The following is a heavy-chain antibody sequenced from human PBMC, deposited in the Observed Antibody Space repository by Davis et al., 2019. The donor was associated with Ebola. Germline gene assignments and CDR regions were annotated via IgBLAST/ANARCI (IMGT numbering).Heavy chain of an antibody. V-gene: IGHV3-7*01. CDR2: IKQDGSEK. D-gene: IGHD3-22*01. Sequence: GESLKISCAASGFTFRSYWMSWVRQAPGKGLEWLANIKQDGSEKYYVDSVKGRFTISRDNARTSLYLQINSLRAEDTAVYYCARGGWSAMIVDYWGQGTLVTVSS. CDR1: GFTFRSYW. CDR3: ARGGWSAMIVDY. J-gene: IGHJ4*02.